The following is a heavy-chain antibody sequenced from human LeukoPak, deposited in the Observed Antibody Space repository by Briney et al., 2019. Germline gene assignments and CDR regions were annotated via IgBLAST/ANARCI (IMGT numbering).Heavy chain of an antibody. V-gene: IGHV4-34*01. Sequence: PSETLSLTCAVYGDSLSGYYWAWIRQPPGKGLEYIGNIHYSDSALYNPSLQSRATILVDTSKNHFSLKLSSVTAADTAVYYCARRRAAAGPFDYWGQGTLVTVSS. CDR1: GDSLSGYY. D-gene: IGHD6-13*01. J-gene: IGHJ4*02. CDR2: IHYSDSA. CDR3: ARRRAAAGPFDY.